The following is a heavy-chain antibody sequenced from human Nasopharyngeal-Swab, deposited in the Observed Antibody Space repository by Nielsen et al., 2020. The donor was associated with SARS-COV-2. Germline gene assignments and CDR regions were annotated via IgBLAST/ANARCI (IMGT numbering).Heavy chain of an antibody. V-gene: IGHV3-49*02. Sequence: WIRQPPGKGLEWVGFIRSKAYGGTTEYAASVKGRFTISRDDSKSIAYLQMNSLKTEDTVVYYCTSPGYCSSTSCYPDNWFDPWGQGTLVTVSS. CDR2: IRSKAYGGTT. D-gene: IGHD2-2*03. J-gene: IGHJ5*02. CDR3: TSPGYCSSTSCYPDNWFDP.